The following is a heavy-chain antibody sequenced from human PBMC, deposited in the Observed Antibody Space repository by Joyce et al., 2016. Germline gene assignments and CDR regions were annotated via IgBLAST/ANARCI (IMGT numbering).Heavy chain of an antibody. CDR3: AREGGQTYGDILIHNWFDP. CDR2: MSSRSTTI. CDR1: GFTFSDYS. J-gene: IGHJ5*02. V-gene: IGHV3-48*04. Sequence: EKQLVESGGGLVQPGGSLSLSCAASGFTFSDYSMNWVGQAAGKGLAGSSYMSSRSTTIFYAASVKGRCTISRDNAKSSGYLKMNSLRGDDSAVHYCAREGGQTYGDILIHNWFDPWGQGTLVTVSS. D-gene: IGHD3-9*01.